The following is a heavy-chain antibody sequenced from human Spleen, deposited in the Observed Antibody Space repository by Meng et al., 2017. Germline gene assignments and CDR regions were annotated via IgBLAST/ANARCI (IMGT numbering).Heavy chain of an antibody. CDR2: IPHRGSS. D-gene: IGHD3-10*01. V-gene: IGHV4-31*09. Sequence: QVQLQESGPRLVKPSQTLSLTCTVSGGSISSGGYYWSWIRQHPGKGLEWIGEIPHRGSSAYNPSLKSRVSMSIDKSKNQFSLKLTSVTAADTAVYHCLRGSGGSVWGQGTLVTVSS. CDR1: GGSISSGGYY. CDR3: LRGSGGSV. J-gene: IGHJ1*01.